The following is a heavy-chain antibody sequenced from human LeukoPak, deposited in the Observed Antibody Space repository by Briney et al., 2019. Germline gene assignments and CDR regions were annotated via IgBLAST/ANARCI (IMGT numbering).Heavy chain of an antibody. V-gene: IGHV4-59*01. CDR3: ARFLRERTPPGGYGDYDVAFLDY. CDR1: GGSISSYY. CDR2: IYYSGST. J-gene: IGHJ4*02. D-gene: IGHD4-17*01. Sequence: PSETLSLTCTVSGGSISSYYWSWIRQPPGKGLEWIGYIYYSGSTNYNPSLKSRVTISVDTSKNQFSLKLSSVTAADTAVYYCARFLRERTPPGGYGDYDVAFLDYWGQGTLVTVSS.